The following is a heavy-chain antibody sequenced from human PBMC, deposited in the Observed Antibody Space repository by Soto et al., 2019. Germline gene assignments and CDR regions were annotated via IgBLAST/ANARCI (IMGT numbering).Heavy chain of an antibody. CDR3: AGCSSSDYYYGMDF. J-gene: IGHJ6*02. CDR1: GYSVSSGYY. CDR2: IYHSGST. V-gene: IGHV4-38-2*01. Sequence: SETLSLTCAVSGYSVSSGYYWGWIRQPPGKGPEWIGSIYHSGSTYYNPSLKSRVTISVDTSKNQFSLKLSSVTAADTAVYYCAGCSSSDYYYGMDFWGQGTTVTVSS. D-gene: IGHD6-6*01.